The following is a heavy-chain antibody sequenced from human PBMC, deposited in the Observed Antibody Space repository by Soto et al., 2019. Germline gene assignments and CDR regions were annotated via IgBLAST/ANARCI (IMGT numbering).Heavy chain of an antibody. CDR2: IYYSGST. Sequence: QLQLQESGPGLVKPSETLSLTCTVSGGSISSSSYYWGWIRQPPGKGLEWIGSIYYSGSTYYNPSLKSRVTISVDTSNNQFSLKLSSVTAADTAVYYCAGGRGDYYYGMDVWGQGTTVTVSS. V-gene: IGHV4-39*01. D-gene: IGHD3-10*01. CDR3: AGGRGDYYYGMDV. J-gene: IGHJ6*02. CDR1: GGSISSSSYY.